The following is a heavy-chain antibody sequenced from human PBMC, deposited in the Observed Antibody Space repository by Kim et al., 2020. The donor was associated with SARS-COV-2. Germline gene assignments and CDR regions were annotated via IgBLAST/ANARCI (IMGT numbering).Heavy chain of an antibody. J-gene: IGHJ4*02. CDR1: GGSISSSSYY. D-gene: IGHD6-6*01. Sequence: SETLSLTCTVSGGSISSSSYYWGWIRQPPGKGLEWIGSIYYSGSTYYNPSLKSRVTISVDTSKNQFSLKLSSVTAADTAVYYCARVHSSSYVFDYWGQGTLVTVSS. V-gene: IGHV4-39*07. CDR2: IYYSGST. CDR3: ARVHSSSYVFDY.